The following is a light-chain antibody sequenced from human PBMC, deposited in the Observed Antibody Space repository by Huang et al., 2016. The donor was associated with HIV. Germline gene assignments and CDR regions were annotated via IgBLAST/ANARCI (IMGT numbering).Light chain of an antibody. CDR1: QNIDTN. CDR2: GAS. V-gene: IGKV3-15*01. Sequence: EIVMTQSPATLSVSPGERAILLCRASQNIDTNVAWYQQKPGQAPRLLILGASTRATGISARFTGGGSETEFTLTINSVQSEDVAVYYCHQYNDWPPWTFGQGTRVEI. J-gene: IGKJ1*01. CDR3: HQYNDWPPWT.